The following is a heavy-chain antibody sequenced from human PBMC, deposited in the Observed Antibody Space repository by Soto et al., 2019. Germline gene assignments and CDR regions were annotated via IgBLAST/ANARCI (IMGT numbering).Heavy chain of an antibody. V-gene: IGHV1-3*01. CDR3: ARGGWRSGGLHPNWFDP. Sequence: QVQLVQSGAEVKKPGASVKVSCKASGYTFTSYAMHWVRQAPGQRLEWMGWINAGNGNTKYSQKLQGRVTMTTDTSTSKAYMELRSLRSDDTAVYYCARGGWRSGGLHPNWFDPWGQGTLVTVSS. J-gene: IGHJ5*02. CDR1: GYTFTSYA. CDR2: INAGNGNT. D-gene: IGHD2-15*01.